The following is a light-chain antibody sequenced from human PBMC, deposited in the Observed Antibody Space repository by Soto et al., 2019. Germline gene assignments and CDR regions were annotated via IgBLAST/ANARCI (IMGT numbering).Light chain of an antibody. CDR2: EGS. CDR3: CSYAGHSAQWV. CDR1: SSDIGSYNL. Sequence: QSALTQPASVSGSPGQSITISCTGTSSDIGSYNLVSWYQRHPGRAPKLMVYEGSRRPSGVSNRFSGSKSGNTASLTISGLQAEDEADYFCCSYAGHSAQWVFGGGTKLPS. V-gene: IGLV2-23*01. J-gene: IGLJ3*02.